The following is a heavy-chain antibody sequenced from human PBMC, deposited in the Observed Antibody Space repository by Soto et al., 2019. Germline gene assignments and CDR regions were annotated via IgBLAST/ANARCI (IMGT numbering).Heavy chain of an antibody. J-gene: IGHJ4*02. CDR3: ARTPSGPWGSTTLYFDY. V-gene: IGHV4-31*03. Sequence: QVQLQESGPGLVKPSQTLSLTCTVSGGSISSGGYYWSWIRQHPGKGLEWIGYIYYSGSTYYNTSLKSRVTISVDTSKNQFSLKLSSVTAADTAVYYCARTPSGPWGSTTLYFDYWGQGTLVTVSS. CDR1: GGSISSGGYY. CDR2: IYYSGST. D-gene: IGHD4-4*01.